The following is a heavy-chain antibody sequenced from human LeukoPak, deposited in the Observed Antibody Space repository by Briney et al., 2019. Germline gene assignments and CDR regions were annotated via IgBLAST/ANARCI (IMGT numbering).Heavy chain of an antibody. V-gene: IGHV4-61*02. Sequence: SETLSLTCTVSGGSISSGSYYWRWIRQPAGKGLEGIGRIYTSGSTNYNPSLKSRVTISVDTSKNQFSLKLSSVTAADTAVYYCARGGEILAQLFDIWGQGTMVTVSS. CDR1: GGSISSGSYY. D-gene: IGHD3-16*01. CDR3: ARGGEILAQLFDI. CDR2: IYTSGST. J-gene: IGHJ3*02.